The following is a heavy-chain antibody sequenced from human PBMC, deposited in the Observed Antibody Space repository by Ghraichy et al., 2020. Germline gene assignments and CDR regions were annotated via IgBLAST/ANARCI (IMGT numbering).Heavy chain of an antibody. CDR2: IYYSGST. CDR1: GGSISSSSYY. CDR3: ARVPPGIDY. Sequence: SETLSLTCTVSGGSISSSSYYWGWIRQPPGKGLEWIGSIYYSGSTYYNPSLKSRVTISVDTSKNQFSLKLSSVTAADTAVYYCARVPPGIDYWGQGTLVTVSS. V-gene: IGHV4-39*01. J-gene: IGHJ4*02.